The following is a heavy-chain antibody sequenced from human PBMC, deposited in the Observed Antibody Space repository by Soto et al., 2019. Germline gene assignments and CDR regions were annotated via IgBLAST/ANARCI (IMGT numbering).Heavy chain of an antibody. Sequence: QVQLVQSGAEVKKPGASVKLSCKASGYTFTSYFVHWLRQAPGESLEWMGLLNPSGGTTNYAQKYQGRVPMPRDPPTSTAYMELGNLRSEDTPLFFGAGPPGVGATTPPSQLWAKGPLVPVSS. CDR1: GYTFTSYF. CDR3: AGPPGVGATTPPSQL. J-gene: IGHJ1*01. CDR2: LNPSGGTT. V-gene: IGHV1-46*01. D-gene: IGHD4-17*01.